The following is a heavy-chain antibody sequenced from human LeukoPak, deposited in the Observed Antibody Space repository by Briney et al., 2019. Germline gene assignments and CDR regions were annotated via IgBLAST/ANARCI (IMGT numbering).Heavy chain of an antibody. D-gene: IGHD6-13*01. CDR3: ARDSLGRAATGIAIDY. J-gene: IGHJ4*02. CDR2: INSIGDTI. CDR1: GFTFSSYE. V-gene: IGHV3-48*03. Sequence: GGSLRLSCAASGFTFSSYEMTWVRQAPGKGLEWVSYINSIGDTIYYADSVKGRFTISRDSAKNSLYLQMNSLRAEDMAVYYCARDSLGRAATGIAIDYWGQGTLVTVPS.